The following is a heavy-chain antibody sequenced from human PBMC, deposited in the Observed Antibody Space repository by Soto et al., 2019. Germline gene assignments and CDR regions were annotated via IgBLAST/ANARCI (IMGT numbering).Heavy chain of an antibody. CDR1: GFKFDDYA. CDR2: ISWKGGSM. CDR3: AKDIYDILSGYSRGDGLDL. V-gene: IGHV3-9*01. Sequence: EVQLVESGGDLVQPGRSLRLACTASGFKFDDYAMHWVRQAPGKGLEWVSGISWKGGSMNYADSVKGRFTISRDNAKNSLYLQMNSLRSEDTALYYCAKDIYDILSGYSRGDGLDLWGHGTMVTVSS. J-gene: IGHJ3*01. D-gene: IGHD3-9*01.